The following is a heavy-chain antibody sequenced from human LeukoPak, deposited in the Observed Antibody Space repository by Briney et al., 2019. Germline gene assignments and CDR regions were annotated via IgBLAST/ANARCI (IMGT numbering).Heavy chain of an antibody. Sequence: ASVKVSWKVSGYTLTELSMHWVRQAPGKGLEWMGGFDPEDGETIYAQKFQGRVTMTEDTSTDTAYMELSSLRPEDTAVYYCATGPNGSGVPFDYWGQGTLVTVSS. J-gene: IGHJ4*02. CDR3: ATGPNGSGVPFDY. D-gene: IGHD3-10*01. CDR1: GYTLTELS. CDR2: FDPEDGET. V-gene: IGHV1-24*01.